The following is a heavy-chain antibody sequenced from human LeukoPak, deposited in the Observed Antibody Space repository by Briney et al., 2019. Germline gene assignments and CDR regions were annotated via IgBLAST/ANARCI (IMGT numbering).Heavy chain of an antibody. D-gene: IGHD3-10*01. CDR3: ARAAGSRYYYYYYMDV. Sequence: PSETLSLTCTVSGGSISSYYWSGIRQPPGKGLEWIGYIYYSGRANYNPSRKSRVTISVDTSKNQFSLKLSSVTAADTAVYYCARAAGSRYYYYYYMDVWGKGTTVTISS. CDR2: IYYSGRA. CDR1: GGSISSYY. V-gene: IGHV4-59*01. J-gene: IGHJ6*03.